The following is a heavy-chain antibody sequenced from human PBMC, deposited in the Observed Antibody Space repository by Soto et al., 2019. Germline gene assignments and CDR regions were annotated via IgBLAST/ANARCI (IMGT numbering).Heavy chain of an antibody. J-gene: IGHJ6*02. CDR1: GGSFSGYY. CDR3: ARGDRSPYYAFWSGYPGGYYGMDV. V-gene: IGHV4-34*01. CDR2: INHSGST. Sequence: PSETLSLTCAVYGGSFSGYYWSWIRQPPGKGLEWIGEINHSGSTNYNPSLKSRVTISVDTSKNQFSLKLSSVTAADTAVYYCARGDRSPYYAFWSGYPGGYYGMDVWGQGTTVTVSS. D-gene: IGHD3-3*01.